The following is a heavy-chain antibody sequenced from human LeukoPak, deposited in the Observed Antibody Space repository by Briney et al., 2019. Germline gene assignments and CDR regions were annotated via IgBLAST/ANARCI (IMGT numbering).Heavy chain of an antibody. CDR3: ARGLYSSSWSFYFDY. Sequence: GGSLRLSCAASGFTVSSNYMSWVRQAPGKGLEWVSVIYGGGSTYYADSVKGRFTISRDNSKNTLYLQMNSLRAEDTAVYYCARGLYSSSWSFYFDYWGQGTLVTVSS. D-gene: IGHD6-13*01. V-gene: IGHV3-53*01. CDR2: IYGGGST. J-gene: IGHJ4*02. CDR1: GFTVSSNY.